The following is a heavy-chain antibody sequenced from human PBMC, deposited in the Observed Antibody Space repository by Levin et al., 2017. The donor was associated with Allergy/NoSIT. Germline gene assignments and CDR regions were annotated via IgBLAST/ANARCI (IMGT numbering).Heavy chain of an antibody. V-gene: IGHV1-46*01. D-gene: IGHD3-16*01. CDR3: ARGGRLGGGPFDY. CDR2: INPSSSST. CDR1: GYTFTRYY. J-gene: IGHJ4*02. Sequence: PGESLKISCKASGYTFTRYYMNWVRRAPGQGLEWMGIINPSSSSTTYAQKFQGRVTMTRDTSTSTVYMELTSLRSDDTAVYYCARGGRLGGGPFDYWGQGTLVTVSS.